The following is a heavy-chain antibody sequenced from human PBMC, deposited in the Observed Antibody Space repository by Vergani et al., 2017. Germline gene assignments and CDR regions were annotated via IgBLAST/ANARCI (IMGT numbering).Heavy chain of an antibody. D-gene: IGHD6-6*01. CDR2: IRYDGSNK. CDR3: ARDLGYSSSPSYDY. J-gene: IGHJ4*02. CDR1: GFTFSSYG. Sequence: QVQLVESGGGVVQPGGSLRLSCAASGFTFSSYGMHWVRQAPGKGLEWVAFIRYDGSNKYYADSVKGRFTISRDNSKNTLYLQMNSLRAEDTAVYYCARDLGYSSSPSYDYWGQGTLVTVSS. V-gene: IGHV3-30*02.